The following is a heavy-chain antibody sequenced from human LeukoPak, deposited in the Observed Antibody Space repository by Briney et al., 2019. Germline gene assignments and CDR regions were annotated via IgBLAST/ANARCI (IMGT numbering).Heavy chain of an antibody. V-gene: IGHV3-74*01. CDR1: GFSVGGYW. J-gene: IGHJ4*02. CDR3: TRGASGYGNFDY. D-gene: IGHD5-12*01. CDR2: INSDGSSI. Sequence: GGSLRLSCAAPGFSVGGYWMHWVRQGPGMGLVWVSRINSDGSSISYADSVKGRFSISRDNAKNTLYLQMNSLRAEDTAVYYCTRGASGYGNFDYWGQGTLVTVSS.